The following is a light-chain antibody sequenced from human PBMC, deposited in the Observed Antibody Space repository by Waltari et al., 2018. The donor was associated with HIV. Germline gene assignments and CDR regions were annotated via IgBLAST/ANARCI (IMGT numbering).Light chain of an antibody. CDR2: EVS. CDR3: SSYTGTSTHVV. J-gene: IGLJ2*01. V-gene: IGLV2-14*01. Sequence: QSDLTQPASVSGSPGQSITISCTGTSSDVGGYHYVSWYQQHSGKAPKLMIYEVSNWPSGVSNRFSGSKSGNTASLTISGLQAEDEAYYYCSSYTGTSTHVVFGGGTKLTVL. CDR1: SSDVGGYHY.